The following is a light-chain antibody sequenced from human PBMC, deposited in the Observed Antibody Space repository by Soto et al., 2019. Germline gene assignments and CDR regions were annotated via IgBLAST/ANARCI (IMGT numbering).Light chain of an antibody. CDR1: HGIRNH. CDR3: QNSNCSPIT. J-gene: IGKJ5*01. CDR2: AAS. Sequence: CLFGCIGHRXXITCLESHGIRNHLGWYQQKPGKAPKLLIYAASSLQAGVPSLFSASGSGTDFTLTINSLHPEYVATYFCQNSNCSPITFGLGTTLEI. V-gene: IGKV1-27*01.